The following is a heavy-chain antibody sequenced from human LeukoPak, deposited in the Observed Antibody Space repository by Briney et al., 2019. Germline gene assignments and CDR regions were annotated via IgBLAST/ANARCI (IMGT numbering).Heavy chain of an antibody. V-gene: IGHV1-69*05. CDR2: IIPIFGTA. D-gene: IGHD4-17*01. CDR1: GGTFNSYA. CDR3: ARGNYGDYPY. J-gene: IGHJ4*02. Sequence: ASVKVSCKASGGTFNSYAISWVRQARGQGLEWMGGIIPIFGTANYAQKFQGRVTITTDESTSTAYMELSSLRSEDTAVYYCARGNYGDYPYWGQGTLVTVSS.